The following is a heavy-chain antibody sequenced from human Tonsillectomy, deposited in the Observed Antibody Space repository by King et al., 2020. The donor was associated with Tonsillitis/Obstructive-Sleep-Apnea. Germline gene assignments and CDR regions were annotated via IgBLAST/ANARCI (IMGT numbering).Heavy chain of an antibody. CDR2: FDPEDGET. Sequence: QLVQSGAEVKKPGASVKVSCKVSGYTFTELSMHWVRRAPGKGLEWMGGFDPEDGETIYAQKFRGRVTMTEDTSTDTAYMELSSLSSEDTAVYYCATDGSSTSCPPSRYYYYMDDWGKGTTVTVSS. CDR3: ATDGSSTSCPPSRYYYYMDD. V-gene: IGHV1-24*01. J-gene: IGHJ6*03. CDR1: GYTFTELS. D-gene: IGHD2-2*01.